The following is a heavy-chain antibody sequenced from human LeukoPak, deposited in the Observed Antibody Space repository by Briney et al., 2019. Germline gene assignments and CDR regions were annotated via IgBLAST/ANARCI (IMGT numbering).Heavy chain of an antibody. Sequence: GGSLRLSCAASGFTFSSYAMSWVRQAPGKGLEWVSAISGSGGSTYYADSVKGRLTISRDNSKNTLYLQMNSLRAEDTAVYYCAKGGYYDSSGYYPAYYFDYWGQGTLVTVSS. J-gene: IGHJ4*02. D-gene: IGHD3-22*01. CDR2: ISGSGGST. CDR3: AKGGYYDSSGYYPAYYFDY. V-gene: IGHV3-23*01. CDR1: GFTFSSYA.